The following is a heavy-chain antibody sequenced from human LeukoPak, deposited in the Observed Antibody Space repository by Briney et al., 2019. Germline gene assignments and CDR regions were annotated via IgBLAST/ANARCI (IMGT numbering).Heavy chain of an antibody. CDR2: IYYNGNT. D-gene: IGHD1-26*01. CDR1: DGSINSYY. J-gene: IGHJ6*02. CDR3: ARGRSNYYGMDV. V-gene: IGHV4-59*01. Sequence: PSETLSLTCSVSDGSINSYYWNWIRRPPGKGLEWIGYIYYNGNTNYSPSLKSRVTMSVDTSKNLFSLKVSSVNAADTAVYYCARGRSNYYGMDVWGQGTTVTVSS.